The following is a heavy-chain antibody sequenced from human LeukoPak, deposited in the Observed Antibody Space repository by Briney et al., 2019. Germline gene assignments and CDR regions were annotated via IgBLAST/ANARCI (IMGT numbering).Heavy chain of an antibody. CDR1: GGSISSHY. Sequence: SETLSLTCTVSGGSISSHYWSWIRQPAGKGLEWIGRIYTSGSTNYNPSLKSRVTMSVDTSKNQFSLKLSSVTAADTAVYYCARDPPYGSGSYPDYWGQGTLVTVSS. D-gene: IGHD3-10*01. CDR2: IYTSGST. J-gene: IGHJ4*02. CDR3: ARDPPYGSGSYPDY. V-gene: IGHV4-4*07.